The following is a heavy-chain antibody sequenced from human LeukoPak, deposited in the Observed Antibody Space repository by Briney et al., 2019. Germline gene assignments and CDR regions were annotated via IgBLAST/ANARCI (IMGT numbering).Heavy chain of an antibody. V-gene: IGHV4-4*07. D-gene: IGHD2-21*01. CDR1: GDPISDYC. CDR3: AREGCGGDCPATMGAFDI. J-gene: IGHJ3*02. CDR2: IYGNGST. Sequence: PSETLSLTCTVSGDPISDYCWTWIRQPAGKGLEWIGRIYGNGSTNYNPSLKSRVAMSIDTSKMQFSLKLRSVTAADTAVYYCAREGCGGDCPATMGAFDIWGQGTMVTVSS.